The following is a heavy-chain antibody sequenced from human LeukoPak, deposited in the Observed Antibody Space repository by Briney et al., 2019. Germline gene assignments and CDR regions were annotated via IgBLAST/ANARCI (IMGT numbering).Heavy chain of an antibody. CDR3: ATTRRLQFNFDY. J-gene: IGHJ4*02. D-gene: IGHD5-24*01. CDR2: ISYDGSNK. Sequence: PGRSLRLSCAASGFTFSSYAMHWVRQAPGKGLEWVAVISYDGSNKYYADSVKGRFTISRDNSKNTLYLQMNSLRAEDTAVYYCATTRRLQFNFDYWGQGTLVTVSS. V-gene: IGHV3-30-3*01. CDR1: GFTFSSYA.